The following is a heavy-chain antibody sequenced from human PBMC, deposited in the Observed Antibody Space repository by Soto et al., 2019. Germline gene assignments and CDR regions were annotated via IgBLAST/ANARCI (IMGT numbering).Heavy chain of an antibody. Sequence: QVQLQESGPGLVKPSQTLSLTCTVSGGSISSGDDFWTWIRQPPGKGLEWIGYIYYSGSTYYNPSLKSRLTMSVATSKTQFSMKLSSVTAADTAVYYCARDRAKWKDYYYYGMDVWGQGTTVTVPS. CDR1: GGSISSGDDF. CDR2: IYYSGST. V-gene: IGHV4-30-4*01. J-gene: IGHJ6*02. D-gene: IGHD1-20*01. CDR3: ARDRAKWKDYYYYGMDV.